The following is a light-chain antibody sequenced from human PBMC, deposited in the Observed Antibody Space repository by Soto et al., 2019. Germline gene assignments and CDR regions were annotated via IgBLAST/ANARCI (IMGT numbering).Light chain of an antibody. Sequence: EIVLTQSPATLSLSPGERATLSCRASQSVASSLTWYQRKPGQAPRLLIYDASTRATGIPARFSGSGSGTEFTLTISSLEPEDFAVYYCQQYNNWPWTFGGGTKVEIK. CDR2: DAS. CDR3: QQYNNWPWT. J-gene: IGKJ4*02. CDR1: QSVASS. V-gene: IGKV3-11*01.